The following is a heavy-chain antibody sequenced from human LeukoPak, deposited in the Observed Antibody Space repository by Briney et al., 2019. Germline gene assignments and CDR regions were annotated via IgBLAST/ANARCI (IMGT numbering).Heavy chain of an antibody. J-gene: IGHJ4*02. Sequence: GGSLRLSCAASGFTFSSYAMHWVRQAPGKGLEWVALISNDGTNKYFADSVKGRFTISRDNSKNTLFLQMNSLRAEDTAVYYCARVWITMIVVVPSLDYWGQGTLVTVSS. CDR3: ARVWITMIVVVPSLDY. CDR2: ISNDGTNK. D-gene: IGHD3-22*01. V-gene: IGHV3-30*04. CDR1: GFTFSSYA.